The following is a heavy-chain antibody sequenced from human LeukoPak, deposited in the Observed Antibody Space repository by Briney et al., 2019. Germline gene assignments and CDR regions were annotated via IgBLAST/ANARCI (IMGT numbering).Heavy chain of an antibody. CDR1: GFTFSNFG. CDR3: AKALYDSTGDGY. J-gene: IGHJ4*02. CDR2: IDASGRNT. D-gene: IGHD7-27*01. V-gene: IGHV3-23*01. Sequence: PGGTLRLSCAASGFTFSNFGMAWVRQAPGKGLEWVSAIDASGRNTHYAGSVKGRFSTSRDNSKNTLILQMNSLRVEDTAVYYCAKALYDSTGDGYWGQGTLVTISS.